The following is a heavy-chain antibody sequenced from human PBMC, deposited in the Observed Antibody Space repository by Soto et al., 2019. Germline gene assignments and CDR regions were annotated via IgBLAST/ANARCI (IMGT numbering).Heavy chain of an antibody. J-gene: IGHJ3*02. D-gene: IGHD7-27*01. V-gene: IGHV3-23*01. Sequence: GGSLRLSCAASGITFSNYAMSWVRQAPGKGLESLLIISGSGDAIDYADSVKGRFTISRDNSKNTLYLQLNSLRADDTAVYYCAKDRPNGDWGAFDIWGQGTMVTVSS. CDR3: AKDRPNGDWGAFDI. CDR1: GITFSNYA. CDR2: ISGSGDAI.